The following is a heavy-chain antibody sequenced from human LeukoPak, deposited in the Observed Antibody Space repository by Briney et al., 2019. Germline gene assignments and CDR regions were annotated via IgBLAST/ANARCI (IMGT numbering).Heavy chain of an antibody. Sequence: SGGSLRLSCAASGFTFSSYGIHWVRQAPGKGLEWVAVISYDGSNKYYADSVKGRFTISRDNSKNTLYLQMNSLRAEDTAVYYCAKDLERHIVVVTASAVDYWGQGTLVTVSS. CDR3: AKDLERHIVVVTASAVDY. J-gene: IGHJ4*02. V-gene: IGHV3-30*18. CDR1: GFTFSSYG. CDR2: ISYDGSNK. D-gene: IGHD2-21*02.